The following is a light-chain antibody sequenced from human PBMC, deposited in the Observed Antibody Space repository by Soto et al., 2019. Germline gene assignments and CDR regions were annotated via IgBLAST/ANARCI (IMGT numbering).Light chain of an antibody. CDR1: QGSSSY. CDR2: AAS. CDR3: QQLHSYPIT. V-gene: IGKV1-9*01. J-gene: IGKJ5*01. Sequence: DIQLTQSPSFLSASVGDRVSITCRASQGSSSYLAWYQQKPGKVPELLIYAASTLQSGVPSRFSGSGSGTAFTLTISTLQPEDFATYYCQQLHSYPITFGQGTRLEIK.